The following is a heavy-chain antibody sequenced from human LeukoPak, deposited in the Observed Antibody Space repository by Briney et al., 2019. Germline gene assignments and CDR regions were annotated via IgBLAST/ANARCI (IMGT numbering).Heavy chain of an antibody. Sequence: ASVKVSCKVSGYTLTKLSMHWVRQAPGKGLEWMGGFDPEDGETIYAQKFQGRVTMTEDTSTDTAYMELSSLRSEDTAVYYCATVQYPDNWFDPWGQGTLVTVSS. V-gene: IGHV1-24*01. CDR1: GYTLTKLS. CDR3: ATVQYPDNWFDP. J-gene: IGHJ5*02. D-gene: IGHD4-11*01. CDR2: FDPEDGET.